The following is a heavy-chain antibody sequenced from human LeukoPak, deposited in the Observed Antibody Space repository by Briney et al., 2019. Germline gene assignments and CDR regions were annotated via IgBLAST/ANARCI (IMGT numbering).Heavy chain of an antibody. V-gene: IGHV1-2*02. CDR3: ARGPSPYYDYVWGSYTLDY. CDR1: GYTFTGYY. D-gene: IGHD3-16*01. Sequence: ASVKVSCKASGYTFTGYYMHWVRQAPGQGLEWMGWINPNSGGTNYAQKFQGRVTMTRDTSISTAYMELSRLRSDDTAVYYCARGPSPYYDYVWGSYTLDYWGQGTLVTVSS. J-gene: IGHJ4*02. CDR2: INPNSGGT.